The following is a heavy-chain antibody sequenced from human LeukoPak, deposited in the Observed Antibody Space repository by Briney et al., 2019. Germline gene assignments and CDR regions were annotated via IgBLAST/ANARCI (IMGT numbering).Heavy chain of an antibody. J-gene: IGHJ4*02. CDR3: ARVTAALEFFNY. D-gene: IGHD3-3*01. CDR2: IYYSGNT. Sequence: SETLSLTCTVSGGSISSGDYYWSWIRQPPGKGLEWIGYIYYSGNTYYNSSLKGRVTISVDTSKNQFSLKMRSVTAADTAVYYCARVTAALEFFNYWGQGTLVTVSS. CDR1: GGSISSGDYY. V-gene: IGHV4-30-4*01.